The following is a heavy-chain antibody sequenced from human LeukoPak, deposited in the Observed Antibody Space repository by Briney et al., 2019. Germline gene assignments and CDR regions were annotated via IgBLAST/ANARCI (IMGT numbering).Heavy chain of an antibody. CDR1: GFTFSDYY. V-gene: IGHV3-11*01. D-gene: IGHD1-26*01. J-gene: IGHJ4*02. CDR2: ISSSGSTI. Sequence: GGSLRLSCAASGFTFSDYYMSWIRQAPGKGLEWVSYISSSGSTIYYADSVRGRFTISRDNSKNTLYLQMNSLRAEDTAVYYCAKEGSYYVFDYWGQGTLVTVSS. CDR3: AKEGSYYVFDY.